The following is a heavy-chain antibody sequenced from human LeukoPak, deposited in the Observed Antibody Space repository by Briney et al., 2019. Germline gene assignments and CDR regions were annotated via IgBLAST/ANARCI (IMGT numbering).Heavy chain of an antibody. D-gene: IGHD3-3*01. CDR2: INPSGGST. V-gene: IGHV1-46*01. CDR1: GYTFTSYY. J-gene: IGHJ6*03. CDR3: ARDSMKRGGGFWSGYNYYYYMDV. Sequence: GASVKVSCKASGYTFTSYYMHWVRQASGQGLEWMGIINPSGGSTSYAQKLQGRVTMTTDTSTSTAYMELRCLRSDDTAVYYCARDSMKRGGGFWSGYNYYYYMDVWGKGTTVTVSS.